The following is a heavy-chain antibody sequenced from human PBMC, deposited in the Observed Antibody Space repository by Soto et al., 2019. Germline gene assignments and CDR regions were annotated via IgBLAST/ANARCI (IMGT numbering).Heavy chain of an antibody. V-gene: IGHV2-5*01. Sequence: SGPTLVNPTQTLTLTCTFSGFSLSTSGMGVGWIRQPPGKAMEWLAIIYWNDEKHYSPSLKSRLTITKDTSKNQVVLTMTNMDPVDTATYYCAHRPSSSSFFDYWGQGALVTVSS. J-gene: IGHJ4*02. D-gene: IGHD6-13*01. CDR3: AHRPSSSSFFDY. CDR1: GFSLSTSGMG. CDR2: IYWNDEK.